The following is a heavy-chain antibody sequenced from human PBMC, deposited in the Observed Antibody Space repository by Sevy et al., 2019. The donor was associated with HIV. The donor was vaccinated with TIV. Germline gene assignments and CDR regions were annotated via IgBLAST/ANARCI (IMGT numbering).Heavy chain of an antibody. CDR3: AKDRSEIDAFDI. J-gene: IGHJ3*02. Sequence: GGSLRLSCVASGFTFSSYAMSWVRQAPGKGLEWVSAISGSGGSTYYADSVKGRFTISRDNSKNTLYLQMNSLRAEDTAVYYCAKDRSEIDAFDIWGQGTMVTVSS. CDR1: GFTFSSYA. V-gene: IGHV3-23*01. CDR2: ISGSGGST.